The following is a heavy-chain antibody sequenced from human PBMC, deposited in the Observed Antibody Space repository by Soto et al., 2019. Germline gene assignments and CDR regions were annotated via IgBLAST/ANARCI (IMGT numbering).Heavy chain of an antibody. CDR1: GFTFSTYN. CDR2: IIISSTYI. V-gene: IGHV3-21*01. Sequence: PGGSLRLSCAASGFTFSTYNMNWVRQAPGKGLEWVSSIIISSTYIYYADSVKGRFTFSRDNAKNSLYLQMNSLRVEDTAMYYCARGGGTVAYDALDIWGQGTMVTVSS. CDR3: ARGGGTVAYDALDI. D-gene: IGHD2-8*02. J-gene: IGHJ3*02.